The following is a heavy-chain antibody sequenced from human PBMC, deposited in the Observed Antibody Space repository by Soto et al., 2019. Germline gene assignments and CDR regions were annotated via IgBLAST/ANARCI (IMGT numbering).Heavy chain of an antibody. D-gene: IGHD3-22*01. Sequence: QFQLVQSGAEVKKPGSSVKVSCKASGGTFSSYAISWVRQAPGQGLEWMGGIIPILGTANYAQKFQGRVPITADESTSTAYMELSSLRSEDTAVYYCARGTGGYQYNWFDPWGQGTLVTVSS. CDR3: ARGTGGYQYNWFDP. CDR1: GGTFSSYA. J-gene: IGHJ5*02. CDR2: IIPILGTA. V-gene: IGHV1-69*12.